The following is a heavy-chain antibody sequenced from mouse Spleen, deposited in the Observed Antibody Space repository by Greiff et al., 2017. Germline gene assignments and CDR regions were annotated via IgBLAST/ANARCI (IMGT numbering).Heavy chain of an antibody. Sequence: QVQLQQPGAELVMPGASVKLSCKASGYTFTSYWMHWVKQRPGQGLEWIGEIDPSDSYTNYNQKFKGKATLTVGKSSSTAYMQLSSLTSEDSAVYYCARGGVYYGSSSDYWGQGTTLTVSS. CDR1: GYTFTSYW. CDR3: ARGGVYYGSSSDY. J-gene: IGHJ2*01. D-gene: IGHD1-1*01. V-gene: IGHV1-69*01. CDR2: IDPSDSYT.